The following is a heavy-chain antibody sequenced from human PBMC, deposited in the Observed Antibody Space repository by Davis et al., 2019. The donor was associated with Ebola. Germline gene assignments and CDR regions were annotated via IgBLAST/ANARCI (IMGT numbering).Heavy chain of an antibody. CDR2: IKQDGSEK. Sequence: GESLKISCAASGFTFSSYWMSWVRQAPGKGLEWVANIKQDGSEKYYVDSVKGRFTISRDNAKNSLYLQMNSLRAEDTAVYYCARDGSRWELPSYWGQGTLVTVSS. CDR3: ARDGSRWELPSY. CDR1: GFTFSSYW. V-gene: IGHV3-7*01. D-gene: IGHD1-26*01. J-gene: IGHJ4*02.